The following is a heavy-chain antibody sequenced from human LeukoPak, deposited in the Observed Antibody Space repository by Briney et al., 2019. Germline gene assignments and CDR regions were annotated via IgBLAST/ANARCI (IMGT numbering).Heavy chain of an antibody. CDR3: ARDANVLRFLEWQYYFDY. Sequence: GGTLRLSCAASGFTFSSYGMSWVRQAPGKGLEWVAFIRYDGSNKYYADSVKGRFTISRDNSKNTLYLQMKSLRAEDTAVYYCARDANVLRFLEWQYYFDYWGQGTLVTVSS. CDR2: IRYDGSNK. CDR1: GFTFSSYG. J-gene: IGHJ4*02. V-gene: IGHV3-30*02. D-gene: IGHD3-3*01.